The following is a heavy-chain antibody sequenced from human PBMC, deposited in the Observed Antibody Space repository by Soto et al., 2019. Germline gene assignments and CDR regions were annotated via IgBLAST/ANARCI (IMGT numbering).Heavy chain of an antibody. D-gene: IGHD4-17*01. CDR3: ATFRGMTTATTERYFDY. Sequence: SETLSLTCTVSGGSISSGGYYWSWIRQHPGKGLEWIGYIYYSGNTYYNPSLESRVIISVDTSKNQFSLKLSSVTASDAAVYYCATFRGMTTATTERYFDYWGQGTLVTVSS. CDR1: GGSISSGGYY. CDR2: IYYSGNT. J-gene: IGHJ4*02. V-gene: IGHV4-31*03.